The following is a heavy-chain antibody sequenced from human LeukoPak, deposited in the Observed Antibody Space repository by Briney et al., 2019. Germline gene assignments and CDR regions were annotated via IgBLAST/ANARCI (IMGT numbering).Heavy chain of an antibody. V-gene: IGHV4-38-2*02. D-gene: IGHD3-3*01. Sequence: SETLSLTCTVSGYSISSGYYWGWIRQPPGNGLEWIGSIYHSGSTYYNPSLKSRVTISVDTSKNQFSLKLSSVTAVDTAVYYCARADLLQKSIFGVVVAGFDYWGQGTLVTVSS. CDR1: GYSISSGYY. CDR2: IYHSGST. CDR3: ARADLLQKSIFGVVVAGFDY. J-gene: IGHJ4*02.